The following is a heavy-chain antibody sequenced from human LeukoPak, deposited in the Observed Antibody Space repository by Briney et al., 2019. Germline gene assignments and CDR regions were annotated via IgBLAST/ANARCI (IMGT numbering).Heavy chain of an antibody. J-gene: IGHJ4*02. CDR3: ARGYTMVRGVISDY. V-gene: IGHV3-48*02. CDR1: GFTFSSYS. D-gene: IGHD3-10*01. Sequence: GGSLRLSCAASGFTFSSYSMNWVRQAPGKGLEWVSYISSSSSTIYYADSVKGRFTISRDNAKNSLYLQMNSLRDEDTAVYYCARGYTMVRGVISDYWGQGTLVTVSS. CDR2: ISSSSSTI.